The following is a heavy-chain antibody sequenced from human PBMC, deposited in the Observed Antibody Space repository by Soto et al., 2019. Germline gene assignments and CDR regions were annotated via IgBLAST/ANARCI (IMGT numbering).Heavy chain of an antibody. CDR2: IYHSGST. CDR3: ARAPYSSGWPDS. J-gene: IGHJ4*02. D-gene: IGHD6-19*01. Sequence: ASETLSLTCAVSGGSISSGGYSWSWIRQPPGKGLEWIGYIYHSGSTYYNPSLKSRVTISVDTSKNQFSLKLSSVTAADTAVYYCARAPYSSGWPDSWGQGTLVTVSS. CDR1: GGSISSGGYS. V-gene: IGHV4-30-2*01.